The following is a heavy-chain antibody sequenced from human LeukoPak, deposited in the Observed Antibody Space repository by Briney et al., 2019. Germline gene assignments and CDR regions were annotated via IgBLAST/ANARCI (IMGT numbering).Heavy chain of an antibody. D-gene: IGHD3-10*01. J-gene: IGHJ6*02. V-gene: IGHV4-59*08. CDR2: IYYSGST. CDR1: GGSISSYY. Sequence: SETLSLTCTVSGGSISSYYWSWIRQPPGRGLEWIGYIYYSGSTNCNPSLKSRVTISVDTSKNQFSLKLSSVTAADTAVYYCARRVDGSGSYYHYGMDVWGQGTTVTVSS. CDR3: ARRVDGSGSYYHYGMDV.